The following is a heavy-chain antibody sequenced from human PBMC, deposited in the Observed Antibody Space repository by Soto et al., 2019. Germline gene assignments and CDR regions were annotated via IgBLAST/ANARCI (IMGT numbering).Heavy chain of an antibody. V-gene: IGHV4-31*03. CDR2: IYYSGST. CDR1: GGSISSGGYY. CDR3: ARDPNSIFYT. D-gene: IGHD3-3*01. Sequence: SETLFLTCSVSGGSISSGGYYWSWIRQHPGKGLEWIGYIYYSGSTYYNPSLKSRATISVDTSKNQFSLILSSVTDADTAVYYCARDPNSIFYTWGQGILVTVSS. J-gene: IGHJ5*01.